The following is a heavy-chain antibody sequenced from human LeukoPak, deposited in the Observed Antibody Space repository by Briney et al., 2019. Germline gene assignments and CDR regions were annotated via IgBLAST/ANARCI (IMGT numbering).Heavy chain of an antibody. CDR2: IYHSGST. Sequence: PXXTLSLACTVSGGSISTYYWNWIRQPPGKGLEWIGYIYHSGSTNYNPSLQSRVTISVDTSKNQFSLNLNSVTAADTAVYYCARGGAARLHFQNWGQGTLVTVSS. CDR1: GGSISTYY. CDR3: ARGGAARLHFQN. V-gene: IGHV4-59*01. J-gene: IGHJ1*01. D-gene: IGHD6-6*01.